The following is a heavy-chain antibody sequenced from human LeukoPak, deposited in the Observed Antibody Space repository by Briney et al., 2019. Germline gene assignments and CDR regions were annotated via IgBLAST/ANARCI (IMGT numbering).Heavy chain of an antibody. CDR2: IIPIFGTA. V-gene: IGHV1-69*13. J-gene: IGHJ4*02. Sequence: SVKVSCKASGGTFTSYAISWVRQAPGQGLEWMGGIIPIFGTANYAQKFQGRVTITADESTSTAYMELSSLRSEDTAVYYCARERGYSYSFDYWGQGTLVTVSS. D-gene: IGHD5-18*01. CDR3: ARERGYSYSFDY. CDR1: GGTFTSYA.